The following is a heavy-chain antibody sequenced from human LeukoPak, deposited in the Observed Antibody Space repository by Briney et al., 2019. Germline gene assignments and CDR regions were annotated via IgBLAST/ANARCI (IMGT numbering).Heavy chain of an antibody. CDR1: SDSISGYS. CDR3: AKERRHFYRESTGFYPTGFYVDN. J-gene: IGHJ4*02. Sequence: PSETLSLTCTASSDSISGYSWNWIRQPAGKGLEWIGRMDTGGNTNFIPSLKSRLTMSADTSKNQLSLKLTSVTAADTAVYYCAKERRHFYRESTGFYPTGFYVDNWGRGILVTVSS. D-gene: IGHD3-9*01. V-gene: IGHV4-4*07. CDR2: MDTGGNT.